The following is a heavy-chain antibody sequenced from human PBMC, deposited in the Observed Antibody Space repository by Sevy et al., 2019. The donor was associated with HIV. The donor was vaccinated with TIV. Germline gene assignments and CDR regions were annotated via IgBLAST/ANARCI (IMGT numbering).Heavy chain of an antibody. CDR3: ARQTRGLYSSSSPTYNWFDP. CDR1: GGSFSGYY. Sequence: SETLSLTCALDGGSFSGYYCSWIRHPPGKGREWIGEVNHSVSTNYNPPLKSRVTIAIDTSKNQFSLKLSSVTAADTAVYDCARQTRGLYSSSSPTYNWFDPWGQGTLVTVSS. J-gene: IGHJ5*02. V-gene: IGHV4-34*01. D-gene: IGHD6-6*01. CDR2: VNHSVST.